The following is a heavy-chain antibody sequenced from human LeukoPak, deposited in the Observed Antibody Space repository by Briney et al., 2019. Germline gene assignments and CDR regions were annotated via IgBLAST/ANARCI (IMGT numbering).Heavy chain of an antibody. V-gene: IGHV4-30-4*07. J-gene: IGHJ4*02. CDR1: GDAINSGGYF. D-gene: IGHD2/OR15-2a*01. Sequence: PSETLSLTCAVSGDAINSGGYFWTWVRQPPGKGLECIGYFANTAFAYYNPSLKNRVIMSLVTSKNQFSLRLNSVTAADTAVYYCARVRGSTFYIHYWGRGTLVTVSS. CDR3: ARVRGSTFYIHY. CDR2: FANTAFA.